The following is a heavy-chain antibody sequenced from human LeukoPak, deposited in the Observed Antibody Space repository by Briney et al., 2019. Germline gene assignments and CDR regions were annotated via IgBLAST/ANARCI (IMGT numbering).Heavy chain of an antibody. Sequence: PGGSLRLSCAASGFTFSRYSMNWVRQAPGKGLEWVSSISDDSNYIYYADSVKGRFTISRDNAKNSLYLQMNSLRAEDTAVYYCARYSGPLKHYYYYGMDVWGQGTTVTVSS. CDR1: GFTFSRYS. D-gene: IGHD5-12*01. V-gene: IGHV3-21*01. CDR2: ISDDSNYI. J-gene: IGHJ6*02. CDR3: ARYSGPLKHYYYYGMDV.